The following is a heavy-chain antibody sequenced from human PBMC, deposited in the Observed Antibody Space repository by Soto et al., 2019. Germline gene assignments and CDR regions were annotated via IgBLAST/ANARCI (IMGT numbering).Heavy chain of an antibody. J-gene: IGHJ5*02. Sequence: ASVKVSGKASGYTFTSYGISWVRQAPGQPLDWMGWISAYNGNTNYAQKLQGRVTMTTDTSTSTAYMELRSLRSDDTAVYYCASDRHSGYDYTSPPNNNRFDPWGQGTLVTVSS. CDR3: ASDRHSGYDYTSPPNNNRFDP. D-gene: IGHD5-12*01. CDR1: GYTFTSYG. V-gene: IGHV1-18*01. CDR2: ISAYNGNT.